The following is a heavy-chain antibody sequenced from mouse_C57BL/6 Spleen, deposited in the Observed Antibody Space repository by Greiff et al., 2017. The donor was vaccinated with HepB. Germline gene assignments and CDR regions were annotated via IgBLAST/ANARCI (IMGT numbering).Heavy chain of an antibody. D-gene: IGHD4-1*01. CDR1: GHTFTSYN. CDR3: ARGDWDGGYFDY. V-gene: IGHV1-12*01. Sequence: SGAELVRPGASVKMSCKASGHTFTSYNMHWVKQTPRQGLEWIGAIYPGNGDTSYNQKFKGKATLTVDKSSSTAYMQLSSLTSEDSAVYFCARGDWDGGYFDYWGQGTTLTVSS. J-gene: IGHJ2*01. CDR2: IYPGNGDT.